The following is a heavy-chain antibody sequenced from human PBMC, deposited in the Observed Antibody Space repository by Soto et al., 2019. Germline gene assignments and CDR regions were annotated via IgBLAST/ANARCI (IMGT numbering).Heavy chain of an antibody. V-gene: IGHV3-48*02. CDR2: ISSSSSTI. CDR3: ASSPVGPVLKNWFDP. J-gene: IGHJ5*02. D-gene: IGHD2-15*01. CDR1: GFTFSSYS. Sequence: PGGSLRLSCAASGFTFSSYSMNWVRQAPGKGLEWVSYISSSSSTIYYADSVKGRFTISRDNAKNSLYLQMNSLRDEDTAVYYCASSPVGPVLKNWFDPWGQGTLVTVSS.